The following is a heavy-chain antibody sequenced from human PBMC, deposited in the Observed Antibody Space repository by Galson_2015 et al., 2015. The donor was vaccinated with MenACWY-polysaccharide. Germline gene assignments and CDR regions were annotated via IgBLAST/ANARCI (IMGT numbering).Heavy chain of an antibody. CDR2: ISYDGSNK. CDR3: AKAGFTYVSFNYYYMDV. V-gene: IGHV3-30*18. D-gene: IGHD5-18*01. J-gene: IGHJ6*03. CDR1: GFTFSDYA. Sequence: SLRLSCAVSGFTFSDYAIHWVRQAPGKGLEWLALISYDGSNKYHADSVKGRFTISRDNSKNTLFLQMHSLRVEDTAVYYCAKAGFTYVSFNYYYMDVWGEGTTVTVSS.